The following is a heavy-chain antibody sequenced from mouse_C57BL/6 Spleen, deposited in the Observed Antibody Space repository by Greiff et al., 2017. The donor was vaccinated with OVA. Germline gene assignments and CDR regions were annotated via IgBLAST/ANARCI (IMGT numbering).Heavy chain of an antibody. V-gene: IGHV6-3*01. CDR1: GFTFSNYW. D-gene: IGHD1-2*01. CDR3: TGPLYYGVDY. CDR2: IRLKSDNYAT. J-gene: IGHJ2*01. Sequence: EVKLMESGGGLVQPGGSMKLSCVASGFTFSNYWMNWVRQSPETGLEWVAQIRLKSDNYATHYAESVKGRFTISRDDSKSSVYLQMNNLRAEDTGIYYCTGPLYYGVDYWGQGTTLTVSS.